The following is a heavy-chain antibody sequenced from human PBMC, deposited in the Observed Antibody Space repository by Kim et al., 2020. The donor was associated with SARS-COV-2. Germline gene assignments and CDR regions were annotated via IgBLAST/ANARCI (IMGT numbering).Heavy chain of an antibody. CDR1: GGTFSSYA. V-gene: IGHV1-69*13. Sequence: SVKVSCKASGGTFSSYAISWVRQAPGQGLEWMGGIIPIFGTANYAQKFQGRVTITADESTSTAYMELSSLRSEDTAVYYCARDPQLEYYDSSGLPTSYYYYGMDVWGQGTTVTVSS. J-gene: IGHJ6*02. CDR3: ARDPQLEYYDSSGLPTSYYYYGMDV. D-gene: IGHD3-22*01. CDR2: IIPIFGTA.